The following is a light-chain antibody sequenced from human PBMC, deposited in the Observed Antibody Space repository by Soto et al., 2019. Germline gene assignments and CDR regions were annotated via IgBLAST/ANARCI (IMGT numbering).Light chain of an antibody. Sequence: EIVMTQSPATLSVSPGERATLSCRASQSVSSNLAWYQQKPGQAPRLLIYGASTRATGIPARFSGSGYGTEFTLTISSLQSEDFAVYYCQQYNNWSGGLTFGGGTKVEIK. V-gene: IGKV3-15*01. CDR3: QQYNNWSGGLT. J-gene: IGKJ4*01. CDR2: GAS. CDR1: QSVSSN.